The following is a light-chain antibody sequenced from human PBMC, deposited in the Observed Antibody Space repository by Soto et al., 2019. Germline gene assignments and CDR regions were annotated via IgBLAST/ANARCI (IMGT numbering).Light chain of an antibody. CDR3: QQYDNLPLT. J-gene: IGKJ4*01. Sequence: DIQMTQSPSSLSASVGDRITITCRASQSISRYLNWYQHKPGKAPKLLIYDASNLETGVPSRFSGSGSGTDFTFTISSLQPEDIATYYCQQYDNLPLTFGGGTKVDIK. CDR1: QSISRY. V-gene: IGKV1-33*01. CDR2: DAS.